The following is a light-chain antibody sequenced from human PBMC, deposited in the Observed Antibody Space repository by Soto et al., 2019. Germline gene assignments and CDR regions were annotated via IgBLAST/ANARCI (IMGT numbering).Light chain of an antibody. CDR3: QQYGSSPT. Sequence: EIVLTQSPGTLSLSPGERATLSCRASQSVSSSYLAWYQQKPGQAPRLLIYGASSRATGIPDRFSGSGSGTDFTLTSSRVEPEDYGVYYCQQYGSSPTFGQGTMVEIK. CDR2: GAS. J-gene: IGKJ1*01. CDR1: QSVSSSY. V-gene: IGKV3-20*01.